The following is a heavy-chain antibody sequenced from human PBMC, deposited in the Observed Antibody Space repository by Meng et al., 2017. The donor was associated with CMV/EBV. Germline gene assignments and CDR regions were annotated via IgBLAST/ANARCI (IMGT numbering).Heavy chain of an antibody. V-gene: IGHV3-21*01. D-gene: IGHD3-3*01. CDR3: ARSTGSRKGITIFGVVIDYGMDV. Sequence: GSLRLSCAASGFTFSSYSMNWVRQAPGKGLEWVSSISSSSSYIYYADSVKGRFTISRDNAKNSLYLQMNSLRAEDTAVYYCARSTGSRKGITIFGVVIDYGMDVWGQGTTVTVSS. J-gene: IGHJ6*02. CDR2: ISSSSSYI. CDR1: GFTFSSYS.